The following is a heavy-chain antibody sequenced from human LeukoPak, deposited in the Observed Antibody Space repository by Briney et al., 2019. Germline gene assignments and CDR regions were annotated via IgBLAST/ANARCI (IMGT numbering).Heavy chain of an antibody. J-gene: IGHJ6*03. V-gene: IGHV1-18*01. Sequence: GASVKVSCKASGYTFTSYGISWVRQAPGQGLEWMGWISAYNGNTNYAQKLQGRVTMTTDTSTSTAYMELSSLRSEDTAVYYCATSAWRRGVMSYYYYMDVWGKGTTVTVSS. CDR2: ISAYNGNT. D-gene: IGHD3-10*01. CDR3: ATSAWRRGVMSYYYYMDV. CDR1: GYTFTSYG.